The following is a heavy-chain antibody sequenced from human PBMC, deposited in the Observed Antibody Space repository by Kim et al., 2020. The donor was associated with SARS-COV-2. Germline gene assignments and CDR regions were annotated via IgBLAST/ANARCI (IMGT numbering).Heavy chain of an antibody. V-gene: IGHV1-3*01. D-gene: IGHD6-13*01. J-gene: IGHJ4*02. Sequence: ASVKVSCKASGYTFTSYAMHWVRQAPGQRLEWMGWINAGNGNTKYSQKFQGRVTITRDTSASTAYMELSSLRSEDTAVYYCARDDLVIAAAGDYWGQGTLVTVS. CDR1: GYTFTSYA. CDR3: ARDDLVIAAAGDY. CDR2: INAGNGNT.